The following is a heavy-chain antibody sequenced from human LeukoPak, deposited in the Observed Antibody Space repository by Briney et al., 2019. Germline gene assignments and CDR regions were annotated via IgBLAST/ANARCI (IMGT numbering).Heavy chain of an antibody. Sequence: SETVSLTCAVSGDSMASSGYSWSWIRQPAGKGLEWIGRSYHTGSTNYNPSLSSRATISVDTSKKLFFLKLTSVTASDTAVYYCARVRRGHFDFWGQGTLVTVSS. J-gene: IGHJ4*02. CDR1: GDSMASSGYS. D-gene: IGHD5-24*01. CDR3: ARVRRGHFDF. V-gene: IGHV4-61*02. CDR2: SYHTGST.